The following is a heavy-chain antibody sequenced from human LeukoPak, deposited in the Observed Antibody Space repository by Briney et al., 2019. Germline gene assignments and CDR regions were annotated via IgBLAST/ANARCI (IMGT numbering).Heavy chain of an antibody. CDR1: GYTFTSYG. CDR2: ISAYNGNT. J-gene: IGHJ5*02. CDR3: ARDPYSGSYPNWIDP. D-gene: IGHD1-26*01. Sequence: ASVKVSCKASGYTFTSYGISWVRQAPGQGLEWMGWISAYNGNTNYAQKLQGRVTMTTDTSTSTAYMELRSLRSDDTAVYYCARDPYSGSYPNWIDPWGQGTLVTVSS. V-gene: IGHV1-18*01.